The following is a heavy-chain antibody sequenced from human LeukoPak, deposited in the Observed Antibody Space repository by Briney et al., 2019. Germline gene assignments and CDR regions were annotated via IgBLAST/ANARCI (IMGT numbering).Heavy chain of an antibody. V-gene: IGHV3-23*01. CDR3: ANPRWESSSWYSSAEYFQH. CDR1: GFTFSNYA. Sequence: PPGGSLRLSCAASGFTFSNYALSWVRQAPGKGLEWVSGISGSGASTFYTDSVKGRFTISRDNSKNTLYLQMNSLRAEDTAVYYCANPRWESSSWYSSAEYFQHWGQGTLVTVSS. CDR2: ISGSGAST. D-gene: IGHD6-13*01. J-gene: IGHJ1*01.